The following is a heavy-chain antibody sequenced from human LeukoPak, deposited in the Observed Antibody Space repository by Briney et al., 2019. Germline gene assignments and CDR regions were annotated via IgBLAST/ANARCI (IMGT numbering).Heavy chain of an antibody. CDR2: ISISGSTI. D-gene: IGHD1-26*01. CDR3: ARVIVGAPNKAFDI. Sequence: GGSLRLSCAASGFTFSSYEMNWVRQAPGKGLEWVSYISISGSTIYYPDSVKGRFTISRDNAKNSLYLQMNSLRAEDTALYYCARVIVGAPNKAFDIWGQGTMVTVSS. CDR1: GFTFSSYE. V-gene: IGHV3-48*03. J-gene: IGHJ3*02.